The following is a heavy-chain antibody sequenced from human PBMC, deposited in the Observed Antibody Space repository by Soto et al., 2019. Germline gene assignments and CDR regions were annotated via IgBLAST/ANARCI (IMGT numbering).Heavy chain of an antibody. CDR3: ARGPGYYFDY. CDR2: IYSGGST. V-gene: IGHV3-53*05. CDR1: GFTVSSNY. Sequence: HPGGSLRLSCAASGFTVSSNYMSWVRQAPGKGLEWVSVIYSGGSTYYADSVKGRFTISRDNSKNTLYLQMGSLRAGDMAVYYCARGPGYYFDYWGQGTLVTVSS. J-gene: IGHJ4*02.